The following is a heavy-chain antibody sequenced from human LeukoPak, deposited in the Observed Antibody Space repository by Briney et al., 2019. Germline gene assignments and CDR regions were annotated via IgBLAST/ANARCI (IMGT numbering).Heavy chain of an antibody. CDR3: ARDRDPYFDYLWGSYRPSYFDD. J-gene: IGHJ4*02. D-gene: IGHD3-16*02. Sequence: EGSLRLSCAASGFSFTNYSMNWVRQAPGKGLEWVSSISTSSSYIYYADSVKGRFTISRDNTKNSLYLQMNSLRAEDTAVYYCARDRDPYFDYLWGSYRPSYFDDWGQGTLVTVSS. V-gene: IGHV3-21*01. CDR2: ISTSSSYI. CDR1: GFSFTNYS.